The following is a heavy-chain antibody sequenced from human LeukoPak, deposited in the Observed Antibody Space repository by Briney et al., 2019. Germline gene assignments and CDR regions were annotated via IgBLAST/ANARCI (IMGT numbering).Heavy chain of an antibody. Sequence: GASVKVSCKASGYTFTSYYMHWVRQAPGQGLEWMGWISAYNGNTNYEQKFQGRVTMTTDTSTSTAYMELRSLRSDDTAVYYCARDLGHRIAAAGPNLDYWGQGTLVTVSS. J-gene: IGHJ4*02. CDR3: ARDLGHRIAAAGPNLDY. CDR1: GYTFTSYY. D-gene: IGHD6-13*01. CDR2: ISAYNGNT. V-gene: IGHV1-18*04.